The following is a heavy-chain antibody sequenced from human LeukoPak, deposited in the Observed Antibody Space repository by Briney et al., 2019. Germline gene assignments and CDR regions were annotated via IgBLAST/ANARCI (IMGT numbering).Heavy chain of an antibody. CDR2: ISYDGSNK. D-gene: IGHD3-10*01. CDR1: GFTFSSYG. V-gene: IGHV3-30*18. Sequence: QTGGSLRLSCAASGFTFSSYGMHWVRQAPGKGLEWVAVISYDGSNKYYADSVKGRFTISRDNSKNTLYLQMNSLRAEDTAVYYCAKDLGRVVRGVITYWGQGTLVTVSS. J-gene: IGHJ4*02. CDR3: AKDLGRVVRGVITY.